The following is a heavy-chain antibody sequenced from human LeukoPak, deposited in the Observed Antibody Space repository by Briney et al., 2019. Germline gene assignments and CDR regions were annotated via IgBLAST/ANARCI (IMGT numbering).Heavy chain of an antibody. D-gene: IGHD1-26*01. J-gene: IGHJ4*02. Sequence: KPGGSLRLSCAASGFTFSDYYMRWIRQAPGKGLEWVSYISSSGSTIYYAASVKGRFTISRDNAKKALYLQMNSLGAEDTAVYYCARRGGRAKVGALDSWGQGTLVTVSS. CDR3: ARRGGRAKVGALDS. CDR2: ISSSGSTI. CDR1: GFTFSDYY. V-gene: IGHV3-11*01.